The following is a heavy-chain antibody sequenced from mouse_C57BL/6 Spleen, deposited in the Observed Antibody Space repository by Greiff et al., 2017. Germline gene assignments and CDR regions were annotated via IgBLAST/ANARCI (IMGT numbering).Heavy chain of an antibody. J-gene: IGHJ2*01. D-gene: IGHD4-1*01. V-gene: IGHV5-12*01. Sequence: EVHLVESGGGLVQPGGSLKLSCAASGFTFSDYYMYWVRQTPEKRLEWVAYISNGGGSTYYPDTVKGRFTISRDNAKNTMYLQMSRLKSEDTAMYYCARLTGTDYFDYWGQGTTLTVSS. CDR3: ARLTGTDYFDY. CDR1: GFTFSDYY. CDR2: ISNGGGST.